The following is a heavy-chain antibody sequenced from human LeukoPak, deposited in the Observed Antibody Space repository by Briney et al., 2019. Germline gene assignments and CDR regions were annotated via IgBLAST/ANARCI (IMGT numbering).Heavy chain of an antibody. Sequence: SETLSLTCTVSGGSISSYYWTWIRQPAGKGLEWIGRIYTSGSTNYNPSLKSRVTMSVDTSKNQFSLKLSSVTAVDTAVYYCARDLSTVTSYWFDPWGQGTLVTVSS. CDR2: IYTSGST. D-gene: IGHD4-11*01. J-gene: IGHJ5*02. CDR1: GGSISSYY. CDR3: ARDLSTVTSYWFDP. V-gene: IGHV4-4*07.